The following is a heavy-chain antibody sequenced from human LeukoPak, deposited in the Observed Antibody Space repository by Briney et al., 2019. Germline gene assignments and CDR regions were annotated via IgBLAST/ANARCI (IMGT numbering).Heavy chain of an antibody. Sequence: GRSLRLSCAASEFTFSSYGMHWVRQAPGKGLEWEAVIWYDGSNKYYADSVKGRFTISRDNSKNTLYLQMNSLRAEDTAVYYCARGLTAGPTYYYGSGSYWDYWGQGTLVTVSS. CDR3: ARGLTAGPTYYYGSGSYWDY. CDR2: IWYDGSNK. CDR1: EFTFSSYG. J-gene: IGHJ4*02. D-gene: IGHD3-10*01. V-gene: IGHV3-33*01.